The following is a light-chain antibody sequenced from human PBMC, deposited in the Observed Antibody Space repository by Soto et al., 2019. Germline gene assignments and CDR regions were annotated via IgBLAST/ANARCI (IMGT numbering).Light chain of an antibody. CDR1: ESLVHSDGKTC. CDR3: MQSTQLPPT. CDR2: QIS. J-gene: IGKJ5*01. Sequence: ILLTQTPLSSAVTPGQPASFSCGSSESLVHSDGKTCLGWLHLRPDQPPRLLIYQISKRPPGVPDRFSGSGAGTDFTLEISRVETDDVGIYYCMQSTQLPPTFGQGTRLEIK. V-gene: IGKV2-24*01.